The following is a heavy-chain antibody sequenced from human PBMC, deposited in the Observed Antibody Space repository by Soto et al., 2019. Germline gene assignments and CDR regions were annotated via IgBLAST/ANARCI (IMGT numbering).Heavy chain of an antibody. V-gene: IGHV5-10-1*01. Sequence: GESLKISCKGSGYSFTSYWISWVRQMPGKGLEWMGRIDPSDSYTNYSPSFQGHVTISADKSISTAYLQWSSLKASDTAMYYCARDFGVVRGPYGMDVWGQGTTVTVSS. CDR2: IDPSDSYT. D-gene: IGHD3-3*01. CDR1: GYSFTSYW. J-gene: IGHJ6*02. CDR3: ARDFGVVRGPYGMDV.